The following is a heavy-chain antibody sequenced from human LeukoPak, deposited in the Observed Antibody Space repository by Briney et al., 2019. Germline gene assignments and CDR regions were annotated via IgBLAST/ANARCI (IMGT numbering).Heavy chain of an antibody. D-gene: IGHD3-3*01. CDR1: GGSISSYY. CDR2: IYYSGST. J-gene: IGHJ4*02. CDR3: ARSYYDFWSGYYEIEYYFDY. V-gene: IGHV4-59*01. Sequence: SETLSLTCTVSGGSISSYYWSWIRQPPGKGLEWIGYIYYSGSTNYNPSLKSRVTISVDTSKNQFSLKLSSVTAADTAVYYCARSYYDFWSGYYEIEYYFDYWGQGTLVTVSS.